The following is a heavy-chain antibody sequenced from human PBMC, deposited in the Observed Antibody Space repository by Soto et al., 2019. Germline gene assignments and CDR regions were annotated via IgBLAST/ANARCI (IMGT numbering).Heavy chain of an antibody. CDR1: GFTFSDYY. Sequence: ESGGGLVKPGGSLRLSCAASGFTFSDYYMSWIRQAPGKGLEWVSYISNSGGSTNYADSVKGRFTVSRENAKNSLYLQMNNLRADDTAVYYCATVAAYGKYRFNYWGQGALVTVSS. J-gene: IGHJ4*02. D-gene: IGHD4-17*01. V-gene: IGHV3-11*06. CDR2: ISNSGGST. CDR3: ATVAAYGKYRFNY.